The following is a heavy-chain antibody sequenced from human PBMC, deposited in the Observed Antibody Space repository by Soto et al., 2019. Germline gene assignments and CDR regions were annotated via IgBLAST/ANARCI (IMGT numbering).Heavy chain of an antibody. CDR1: GFTFRSYS. CDR3: ARFAYGDYGAFDI. D-gene: IGHD4-17*01. J-gene: IGHJ4*02. Sequence: EVQLVESGGDLVQPGGSLRLSCAASGFTFRSYSLHWVRQAPGKGLEWVSYISSGNTIYYADSGKGRFTISRDNAKNSLYLQMNSLRAEDTAVYYGARFAYGDYGAFDIWGQGTLVTVSS. CDR2: ISSGNTI. V-gene: IGHV3-48*01.